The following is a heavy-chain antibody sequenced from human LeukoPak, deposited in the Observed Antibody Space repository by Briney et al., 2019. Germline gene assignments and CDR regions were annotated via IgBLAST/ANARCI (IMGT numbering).Heavy chain of an antibody. J-gene: IGHJ4*02. V-gene: IGHV4-31*03. CDR3: AGVNSRVGFLFGH. CDR1: GGSISSGGYY. Sequence: PSETLSLTCTVSGGSISSGGYYWSWIRQHPGKGLEWIGYIYYSGSTYYSPSLKSRVSISVDTSKNQFSLMLASVTAADTAVYYCAGVNSRVGFLFGHWGLGTLVTVSS. D-gene: IGHD1-26*01. CDR2: IYYSGST.